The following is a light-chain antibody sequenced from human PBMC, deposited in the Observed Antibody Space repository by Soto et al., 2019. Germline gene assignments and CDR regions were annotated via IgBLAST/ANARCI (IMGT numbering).Light chain of an antibody. Sequence: EIVMTQSPATLSVYPGERATLSCRASQSVSSNLAWYQQKPGQAPRLLIYGASTRATSIPARFSGSGSGTEFTLTISSLQSEDFAVYYCQQYNIWPKTFGQATKVEIK. CDR2: GAS. V-gene: IGKV3-15*01. CDR1: QSVSSN. J-gene: IGKJ1*01. CDR3: QQYNIWPKT.